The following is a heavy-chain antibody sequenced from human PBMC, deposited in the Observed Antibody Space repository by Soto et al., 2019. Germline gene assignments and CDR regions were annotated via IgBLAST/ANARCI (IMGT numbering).Heavy chain of an antibody. D-gene: IGHD4-17*01. CDR3: ARSYGEDAFDI. Sequence: VASVKVSCKASGGTFSSYTISWVRQAPGQGLEWMGRIIPILGIANYAQKFQGRVTITADKSTSTAYMELSSLRSEDTAVYYCARSYGEDAFDIWGQGTMVTVSS. V-gene: IGHV1-69*02. J-gene: IGHJ3*02. CDR1: GGTFSSYT. CDR2: IIPILGIA.